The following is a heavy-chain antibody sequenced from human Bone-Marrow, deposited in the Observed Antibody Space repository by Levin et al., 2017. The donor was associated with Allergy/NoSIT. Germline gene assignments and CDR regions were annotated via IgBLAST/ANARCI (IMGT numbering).Heavy chain of an antibody. D-gene: IGHD3-3*01. J-gene: IGHJ6*02. CDR1: GFTFSNYE. Sequence: GESLKISCAASGFTFSNYEMNWVRQAPGQGLEWVSHISSSAINIYYADSVKGRFTISRDNTKNSLYLQMNNLRAEDTAVYYCARCDFWANGNYYYAMDVWGQGTTVTVSS. CDR2: ISSSAINI. CDR3: ARCDFWANGNYYYAMDV. V-gene: IGHV3-48*03.